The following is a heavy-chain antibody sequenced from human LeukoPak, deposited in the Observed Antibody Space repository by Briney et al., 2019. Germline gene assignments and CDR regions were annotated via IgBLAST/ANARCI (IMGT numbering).Heavy chain of an antibody. Sequence: GRSLRLSCAASGFTFSSYGMDWVRQAPGKGLEWVAVISYDGSKKYYADSVKGRFTISRDNSKNTLYLQMNSLRAEDTAVYYCAKDRGSGYSPGYGMDVWGQGTTVTVSS. CDR2: ISYDGSKK. V-gene: IGHV3-30*18. CDR1: GFTFSSYG. CDR3: AKDRGSGYSPGYGMDV. J-gene: IGHJ6*02. D-gene: IGHD5-18*01.